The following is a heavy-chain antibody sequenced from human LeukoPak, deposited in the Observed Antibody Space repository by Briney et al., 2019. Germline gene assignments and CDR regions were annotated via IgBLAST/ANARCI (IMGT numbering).Heavy chain of an antibody. D-gene: IGHD6-13*01. CDR1: GFTFSSYD. CDR3: ARGPGYSRYMDV. CDR2: INHSGST. V-gene: IGHV4-34*01. Sequence: PAGSLRLSCAASGFTFSSYDMSWVPHAPGKELEWIGEINHSGSTNYNPSLKSRVTISVDTSKNQFSLKLSSGTAAHTAVYYCARGPGYSRYMDVWGKGTTVTVSS. J-gene: IGHJ6*03.